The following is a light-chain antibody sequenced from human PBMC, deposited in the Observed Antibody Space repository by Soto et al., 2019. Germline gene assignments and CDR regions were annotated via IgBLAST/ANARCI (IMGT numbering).Light chain of an antibody. CDR1: QSVNNY. J-gene: IGKJ1*01. CDR2: GAS. Sequence: SVLTQSQGTLSLSPGERAILSCRASQSVNNYLAWYQQKPGQAPRLLIYGASNRATGIPDRFSGSGSGTDFTLTISRLEPEDFAVYYCQQYGSSGTFGQGTKV. V-gene: IGKV3-20*01. CDR3: QQYGSSGT.